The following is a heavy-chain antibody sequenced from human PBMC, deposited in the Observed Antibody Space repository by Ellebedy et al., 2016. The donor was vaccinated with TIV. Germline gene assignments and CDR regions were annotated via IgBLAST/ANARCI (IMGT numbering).Heavy chain of an antibody. CDR1: GITFSQYW. J-gene: IGHJ4*02. CDR3: ARDAASGKTDY. Sequence: PGGSLRLSCAASGITFSQYWMNWVRQAPGKGLEWLANINQDGTVPDYLDSLKGRFSISRDNAKNLLLLQMHSLRDDDTAMYYCARDAASGKTDYWGQGTLVTVSS. D-gene: IGHD6-13*01. V-gene: IGHV3-7*03. CDR2: INQDGTVP.